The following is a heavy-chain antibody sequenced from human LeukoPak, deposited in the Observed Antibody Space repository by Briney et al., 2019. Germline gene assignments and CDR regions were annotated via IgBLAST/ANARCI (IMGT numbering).Heavy chain of an antibody. CDR1: GGSFSGYY. J-gene: IGHJ4*02. V-gene: IGHV4-34*01. CDR3: ARHGANWNDVFDY. Sequence: SETLSLTCAVHGGSFSGYYWSWIRQPPGKGLEWIGEINHSGSTNYNPSLKSRVTISVDTSKNQFSLKLSSVTAADAAVYYCARHGANWNDVFDYWGQGTLVTVSS. D-gene: IGHD1-1*01. CDR2: INHSGST.